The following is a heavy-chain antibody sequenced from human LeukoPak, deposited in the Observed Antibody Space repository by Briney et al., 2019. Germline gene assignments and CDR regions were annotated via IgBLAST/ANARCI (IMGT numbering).Heavy chain of an antibody. Sequence: GGSLRLSCAASGFTFNSYWMSWVRQAPGKGLEWVANIKQQGSENYYLDSVKGRFTISRDNAENSLYLQMSSLRGEDTAVYSCARVGFCSDSSCHAAGWYFDLWGRGTLVTVSS. D-gene: IGHD2-15*01. J-gene: IGHJ2*01. V-gene: IGHV3-7*01. CDR3: ARVGFCSDSSCHAAGWYFDL. CDR2: IKQQGSEN. CDR1: GFTFNSYW.